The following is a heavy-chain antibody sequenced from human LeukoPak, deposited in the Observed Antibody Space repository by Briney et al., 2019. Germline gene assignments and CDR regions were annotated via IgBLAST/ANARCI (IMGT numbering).Heavy chain of an antibody. D-gene: IGHD3-10*01. Sequence: PSETLSLTCTVSGGSISRYYWSWIRQPPGKGLQWIGYIYYSGSTNYNPSLKSRVTISVDTSKNQFSLKLSSVTAADTAVYYCARQQFGIKYYGMDAWGQGTTVTVSS. CDR1: GGSISRYY. J-gene: IGHJ6*02. CDR2: IYYSGST. V-gene: IGHV4-59*08. CDR3: ARQQFGIKYYGMDA.